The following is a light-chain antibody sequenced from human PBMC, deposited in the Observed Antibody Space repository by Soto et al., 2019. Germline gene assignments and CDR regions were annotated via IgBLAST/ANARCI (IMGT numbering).Light chain of an antibody. CDR3: QQYSVYWT. Sequence: VHMTPSPYTLAASLGYGFTTTIRASENIKNWLAWYQQKPGKAPKVLIYDASSWAGGVPSRFTGSGSGTEFTLTINSLQPDDFATYYCQQYSVYWTFGQGTKVDIK. V-gene: IGKV1-5*01. J-gene: IGKJ1*01. CDR1: ENIKNW. CDR2: DAS.